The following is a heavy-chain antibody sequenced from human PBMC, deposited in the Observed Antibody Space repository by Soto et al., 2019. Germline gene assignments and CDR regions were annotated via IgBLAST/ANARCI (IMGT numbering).Heavy chain of an antibody. CDR1: AYTFTSYD. D-gene: IGHD3-22*01. Sequence: ASVKVSCKASAYTFTSYDINWVRQATGQGLEWMGWINPNCGNTDYAQRFQGRVTMTADASTSTAYMELSSLRSEDTAVYYCASGGFQLIVVSTPDYYYGMDVWGQGTTVTVSS. J-gene: IGHJ6*02. V-gene: IGHV1-8*01. CDR2: INPNCGNT. CDR3: ASGGFQLIVVSTPDYYYGMDV.